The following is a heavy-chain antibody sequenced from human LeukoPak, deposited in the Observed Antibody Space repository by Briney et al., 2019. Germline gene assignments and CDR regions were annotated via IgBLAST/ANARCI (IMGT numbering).Heavy chain of an antibody. J-gene: IGHJ4*02. CDR1: GFTVSSNY. V-gene: IGHV3-53*01. Sequence: GGSLRLSCAASGFTVSSNYMSWVRQAPGKGLEWVSVIYSGGSTYYADSVKGRFTISRDNPKNTLYLQMNSLRAEDTAVYYCARGPRNHYYDSSGLLDYWGQGTLVTVSS. CDR3: ARGPRNHYYDSSGLLDY. CDR2: IYSGGST. D-gene: IGHD3-22*01.